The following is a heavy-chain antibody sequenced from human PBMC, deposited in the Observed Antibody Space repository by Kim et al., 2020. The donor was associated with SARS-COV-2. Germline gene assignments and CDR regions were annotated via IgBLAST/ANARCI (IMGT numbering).Heavy chain of an antibody. CDR3: ASGDSSGYLVYYYYGMDV. CDR2: INHSGST. Sequence: SETLSLTCAVYGGSFSGYYWSWIRQPPGKGLEWIGEINHSGSTNYNPSLKSRVTISVDTSKNQFSLKLSSVTAADTAVYYCASGDSSGYLVYYYYGMDVWGQGTTVTVSS. D-gene: IGHD3-22*01. CDR1: GGSFSGYY. V-gene: IGHV4-34*01. J-gene: IGHJ6*02.